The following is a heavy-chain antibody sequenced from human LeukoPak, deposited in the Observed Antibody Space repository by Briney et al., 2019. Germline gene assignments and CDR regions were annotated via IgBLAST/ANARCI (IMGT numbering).Heavy chain of an antibody. CDR3: ARNVPGDFYFDY. D-gene: IGHD2-21*02. Sequence: GGSLKISCKGSGYSFTSYWIGWVRQMPGKGLEGIGIIYPGDFDTRYSPCFQGQVTISADKSISTAYLQSSSLKASDTVMYYCARNVPGDFYFDYWGQGTLVTVSS. CDR2: IYPGDFDT. V-gene: IGHV5-51*01. J-gene: IGHJ4*02. CDR1: GYSFTSYW.